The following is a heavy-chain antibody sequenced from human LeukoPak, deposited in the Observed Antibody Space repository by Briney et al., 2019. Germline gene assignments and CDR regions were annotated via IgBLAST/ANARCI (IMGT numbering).Heavy chain of an antibody. CDR1: GYSFTSYW. CDR2: FYPGDSDT. CDR3: SSTSYSYGRIYFDY. V-gene: IGHV5-51*01. D-gene: IGHD5-18*01. J-gene: IGHJ4*02. Sequence: GESLKISCKGSGYSFTSYWIGWVRQMPGKGLEWMGIFYPGDSDTSYSQSFQGPVTITADKSTSTAYLQWSSLKASDTAMDYCSSTSYSYGRIYFDYWGQGTLVTVSS.